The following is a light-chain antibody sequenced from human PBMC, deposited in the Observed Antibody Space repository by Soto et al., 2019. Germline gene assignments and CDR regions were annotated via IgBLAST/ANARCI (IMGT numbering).Light chain of an antibody. V-gene: IGKV1-39*01. Sequence: DIQLTQSPSSLSPSVGDRVTITCRASQSISSYLNWYQQKPGKAPKLLIYAASSLQSGVPSRFSGSGSGTDFTLTINSLQSEDFAVYYCQQYYDWPITFGQGTRLEI. J-gene: IGKJ5*01. CDR1: QSISSY. CDR3: QQYYDWPIT. CDR2: AAS.